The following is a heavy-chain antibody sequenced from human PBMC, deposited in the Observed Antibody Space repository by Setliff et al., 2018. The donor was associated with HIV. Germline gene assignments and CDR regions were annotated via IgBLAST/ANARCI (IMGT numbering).Heavy chain of an antibody. CDR3: ARDKTGTTHGVDC. CDR2: ISAYNGNT. D-gene: IGHD1-7*01. V-gene: IGHV1-18*01. Sequence: ASVKVSCKASGYTFNNYSVTWVRQAPGHGLEWMGWISAYNGNTNYAQKLQGRVTMTTDTSTSTAYMELRSLRSDDTAVYYCARDKTGTTHGVDCWGQGTLVTVSS. CDR1: GYTFNNYS. J-gene: IGHJ4*02.